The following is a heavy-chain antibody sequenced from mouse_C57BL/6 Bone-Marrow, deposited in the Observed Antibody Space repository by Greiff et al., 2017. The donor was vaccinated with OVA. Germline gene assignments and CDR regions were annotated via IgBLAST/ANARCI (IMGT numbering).Heavy chain of an antibody. CDR2: ISDGGSYP. V-gene: IGHV5-4*01. CDR1: GFTFSSYA. CDR3: ARVPDSSGPAY. Sequence: DVQLVESGRGLVKPGGSLKLSCAASGFTFSSYAMSWVRQTPEKRLEWVATISDGGSYPYSPDNVKGRFTISRDNAKNNLYLQMSHLKSEDTAMYYCARVPDSSGPAYWGQGTLVTVSA. D-gene: IGHD3-2*02. J-gene: IGHJ3*01.